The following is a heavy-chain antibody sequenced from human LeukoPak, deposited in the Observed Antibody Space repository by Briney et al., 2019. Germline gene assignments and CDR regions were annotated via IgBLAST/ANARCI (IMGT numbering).Heavy chain of an antibody. CDR1: GFTFSNYW. D-gene: IGHD7-27*01. CDR2: IKQDGSDT. CDR3: AREVWGPAY. Sequence: PGGSLRLSCAASGFTFSNYWMTWVRQAPGKGLEWVGNIKQDGSDTNYMDSVKGRFTISRDNTKNSVYLQMSSLRAEDTAVYYCAREVWGPAYWGQGTLVTAPS. V-gene: IGHV3-7*01. J-gene: IGHJ4*02.